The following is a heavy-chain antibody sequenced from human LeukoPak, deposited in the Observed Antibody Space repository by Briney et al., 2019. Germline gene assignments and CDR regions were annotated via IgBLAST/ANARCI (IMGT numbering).Heavy chain of an antibody. J-gene: IGHJ3*02. CDR2: INLNVGSI. Sequence: PGGSLRLSSAASGFTFDDYGISWVRQAPGKGLEWVSVINLNVGSIGYADAVKGRFTISRDNAKNSLYLQMNSPRAEDTALYYCARGWTSLDAFDIWGQGTMVTVSS. CDR3: ARGWTSLDAFDI. CDR1: GFTFDDYG. D-gene: IGHD3/OR15-3a*01. V-gene: IGHV3-20*03.